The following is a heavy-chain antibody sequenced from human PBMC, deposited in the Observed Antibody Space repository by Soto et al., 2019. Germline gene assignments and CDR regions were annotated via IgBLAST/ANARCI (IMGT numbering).Heavy chain of an antibody. CDR1: GGSISSGGYY. CDR3: ARYGDPYYFDY. D-gene: IGHD4-17*01. Sequence: SETLCLTCTVSGGSISSGGYYWSWIRQHPGKGLEWIGYIYYSGSTYYNPSLKSRVTISVDTSKNQFSLKLSSVTAADTAVYYCARYGDPYYFDYWGQGTLVTVSS. J-gene: IGHJ4*02. CDR2: IYYSGST. V-gene: IGHV4-31*03.